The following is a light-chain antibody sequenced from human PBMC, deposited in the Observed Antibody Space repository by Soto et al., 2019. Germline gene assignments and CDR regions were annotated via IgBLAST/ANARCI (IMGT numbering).Light chain of an antibody. CDR1: SSDVGGYNY. CDR3: SSYTSSSNPHVV. Sequence: QSALTQPASVSGSPGQSITISCTGTSSDVGGYNYVSWYQQHPGKAPKLMIYDVSNRPSGVSNRFSGSKSGNTASLTISGLQAEDEADYYCSSYTSSSNPHVVFGGGTQLTVL. CDR2: DVS. J-gene: IGLJ2*01. V-gene: IGLV2-14*01.